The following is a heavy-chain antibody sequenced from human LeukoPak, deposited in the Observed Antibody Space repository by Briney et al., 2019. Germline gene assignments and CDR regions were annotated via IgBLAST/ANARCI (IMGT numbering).Heavy chain of an antibody. CDR2: IYYSGST. CDR3: AREDTAMAGSYYYGMDV. CDR1: GGSISSYY. D-gene: IGHD5-18*01. J-gene: IGHJ6*02. Sequence: SETLSLTCTVSGGSISSYYWSWIRQPPGKGLEWIGYIYYSGSTNYNPSLKSRVTVSVDTSKNQFSLKLSSVTAADTAVYYCAREDTAMAGSYYYGMDVWGQGTTVTVSS. V-gene: IGHV4-59*01.